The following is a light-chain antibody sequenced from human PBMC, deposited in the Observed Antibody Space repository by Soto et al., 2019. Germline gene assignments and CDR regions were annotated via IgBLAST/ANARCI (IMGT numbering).Light chain of an antibody. J-gene: IGKJ1*01. CDR2: AAS. CDR1: QSVNSDY. CDR3: HQYGDSPGT. Sequence: EIVLTHSPGTLSLSPCETATLSCRASQSVNSDYLAWFQQKPGQDPRLLIFAASSRATDIPARFSGSGSGTDFTLAISRLQPEDFAVYYCHQYGDSPGTFGQGTKVDIK. V-gene: IGKV3-20*01.